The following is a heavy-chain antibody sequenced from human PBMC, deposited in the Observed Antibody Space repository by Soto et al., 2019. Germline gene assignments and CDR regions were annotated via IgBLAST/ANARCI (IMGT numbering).Heavy chain of an antibody. CDR1: GFTFDDYA. CDR3: ARCSSTSCYIMAAFDY. Sequence: EVQLVESGGAVVRPGGHLRLSCAASGFTFDDYAMSWVRQAPGKGLEWVAAINWNGGSTTYADSLKGRFTITRDNAKNSLHLQISSLRAEDTALYYCARCSSTSCYIMAAFDYWGQRTLVTVSS. D-gene: IGHD2-2*02. CDR2: INWNGGST. J-gene: IGHJ4*02. V-gene: IGHV3-20*04.